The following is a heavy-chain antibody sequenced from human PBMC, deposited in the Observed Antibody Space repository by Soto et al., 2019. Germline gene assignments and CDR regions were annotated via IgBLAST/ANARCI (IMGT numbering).Heavy chain of an antibody. CDR3: ASPRDPDYYGLVDNSPVI. CDR2: ISSSSSTI. D-gene: IGHD3-10*01. Sequence: GGSLRLSCAASGFTFSDYDMNWVRQAPGKGLEWVSYISSSSSTIYYADSVKGRFTISRDNAKNSLYLQMNSLRAEDTAVYYCASPRDPDYYGLVDNSPVIWGQGTMVTVSS. V-gene: IGHV3-48*01. J-gene: IGHJ3*02. CDR1: GFTFSDYD.